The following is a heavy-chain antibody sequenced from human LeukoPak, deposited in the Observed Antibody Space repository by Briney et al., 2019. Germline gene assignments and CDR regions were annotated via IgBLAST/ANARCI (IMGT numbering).Heavy chain of an antibody. CDR3: AREGHYGSASHNWFDP. D-gene: IGHD3-10*01. CDR1: GYTFTSYY. CDR2: INPSGGST. Sequence: ASVKVSCKASGYTFTSYYMHWVRQAPGQGLEWMGIINPSGGSTSYAQKFQGRVTMTRDMSTSTVYMELSSLRSEDTAVYYCAREGHYGSASHNWFDPWGQGTLVTVSS. V-gene: IGHV1-46*01. J-gene: IGHJ5*02.